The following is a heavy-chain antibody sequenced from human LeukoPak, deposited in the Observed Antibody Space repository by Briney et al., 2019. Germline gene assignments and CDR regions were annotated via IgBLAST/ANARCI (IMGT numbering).Heavy chain of an antibody. J-gene: IGHJ4*02. CDR2: ISGSAHKI. CDR1: GFTFSDYA. CDR3: AGRPTGYSSGYVY. Sequence: GGSLRLSCVVSGFTFSDYAMSWVRQAPEKGLDWVSVISGSAHKIRYADSVKGRFTISRDNSENTVYLQMNNLRAEDTALYYCAGRPTGYSSGYVYWGQGAWSPSPQ. V-gene: IGHV3-23*01. D-gene: IGHD5-18*01.